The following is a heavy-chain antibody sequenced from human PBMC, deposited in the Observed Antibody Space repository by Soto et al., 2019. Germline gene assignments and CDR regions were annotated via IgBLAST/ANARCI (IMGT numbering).Heavy chain of an antibody. CDR2: SYTSGTT. Sequence: QVQLQESGPGLVKPSETLSLTCTVSGGSINGYYWTWIRQPSGKRLEWIGRSYTSGTTSYNPSLKSRVTLSLDTSKNQFSLRLTSVTAADTAVYYCARDSVGISSPGGYWGRGTLVTVSS. CDR3: ARDSVGISSPGGY. V-gene: IGHV4-4*07. D-gene: IGHD1-26*01. CDR1: GGSINGYY. J-gene: IGHJ4*02.